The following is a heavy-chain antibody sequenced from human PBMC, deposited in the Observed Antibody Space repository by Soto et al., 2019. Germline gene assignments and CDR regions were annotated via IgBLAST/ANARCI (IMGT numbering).Heavy chain of an antibody. J-gene: IGHJ4*02. Sequence: QVQLVQSGAEVKKPGASVKVSCKASGYTFTHYYIHWVRQAPGQGLEWMGIINPNGGSTTYAQKFRAGFTMTRDTSTSTVYMELSSLRSVDSAVYYCATSVNSAMAFDYWGQGTLVTVSS. CDR2: INPNGGST. D-gene: IGHD5-18*01. CDR3: ATSVNSAMAFDY. V-gene: IGHV1-46*01. CDR1: GYTFTHYY.